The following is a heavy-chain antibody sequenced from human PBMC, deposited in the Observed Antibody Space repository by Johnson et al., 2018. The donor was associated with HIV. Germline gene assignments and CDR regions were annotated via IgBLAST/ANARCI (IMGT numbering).Heavy chain of an antibody. J-gene: IGHJ3*02. Sequence: QMQLVESGGGVVQPGRSLRLSCAASGFTFSSYGMHWVRQAPGKGLEWVAVIYSGGRTFYADSVKGRFTISRDNSKNTLYLQMNSLRAEDTAVCYCARGAPNWNYEPFSDAFDIWGQGTMVTVSS. CDR3: ARGAPNWNYEPFSDAFDI. CDR2: IYSGGRT. V-gene: IGHV3-NL1*01. D-gene: IGHD1-7*01. CDR1: GFTFSSYG.